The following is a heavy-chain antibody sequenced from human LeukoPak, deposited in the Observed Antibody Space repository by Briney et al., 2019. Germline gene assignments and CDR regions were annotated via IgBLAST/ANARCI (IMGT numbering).Heavy chain of an antibody. Sequence: KPSETLSLTCAVYGGSFSGYYWSWIRQPPGKGLEWIGEINHSGSTNYNPSLKSRVTISVDTSKNQFSLKLSSVTAADTAVYYCARGGNGWDYYNYGMDVWGQGTTATVSS. CDR3: ARGGNGWDYYNYGMDV. CDR1: GGSFSGYY. CDR2: INHSGST. J-gene: IGHJ6*02. D-gene: IGHD6-19*01. V-gene: IGHV4-34*01.